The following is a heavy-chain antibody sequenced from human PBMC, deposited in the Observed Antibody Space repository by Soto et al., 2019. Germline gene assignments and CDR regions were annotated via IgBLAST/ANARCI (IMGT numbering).Heavy chain of an antibody. V-gene: IGHV1-69*01. J-gene: IGHJ6*02. Sequence: QVQLVQSGAEVKKPGSSVKVSCKASGGTFSSYAISWVRKAPGQGLEWMGGIIPIFGTANYAQKFQGRVTITADESTSTAYMELSSLRSEDTAVYYGARPAATPCSNYYYGMDVWCQGTTVTVSS. D-gene: IGHD2-15*01. CDR1: GGTFSSYA. CDR2: IIPIFGTA. CDR3: ARPAATPCSNYYYGMDV.